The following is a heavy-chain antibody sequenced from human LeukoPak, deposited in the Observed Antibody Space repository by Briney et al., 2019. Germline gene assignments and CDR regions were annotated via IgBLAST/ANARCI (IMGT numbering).Heavy chain of an antibody. Sequence: ASVKASCKASGYTFTGYYMHWVRQAPGQGLEWMGWINPNSGGTNYAQKFQGRVTMTRDTSISTAYMELSRLRSDDTAVYYCARGTTVTHVGLYYFDYWGQGTLVTVSS. CDR3: ARGTTVTHVGLYYFDY. CDR2: INPNSGGT. J-gene: IGHJ4*02. CDR1: GYTFTGYY. V-gene: IGHV1-2*02. D-gene: IGHD4-11*01.